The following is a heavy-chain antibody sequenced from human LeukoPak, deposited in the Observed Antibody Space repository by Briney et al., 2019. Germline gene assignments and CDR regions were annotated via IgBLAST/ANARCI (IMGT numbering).Heavy chain of an antibody. CDR2: IRYDGSNK. CDR3: AKELPRVVVVPAAMNDY. D-gene: IGHD2-2*01. Sequence: GGSLRLSCAASGFTFSSYGMHWVRRAPGKGLEWVAFIRYDGSNKYYADSVKGRFTISRDNSKNTLYLQMNSLRAEDTAVYYCAKELPRVVVVPAAMNDYWGQGTLVTVSS. V-gene: IGHV3-30*02. CDR1: GFTFSSYG. J-gene: IGHJ4*02.